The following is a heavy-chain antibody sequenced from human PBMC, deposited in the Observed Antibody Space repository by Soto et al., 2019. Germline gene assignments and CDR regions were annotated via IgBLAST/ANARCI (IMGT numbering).Heavy chain of an antibody. J-gene: IGHJ4*02. V-gene: IGHV3-23*01. CDR1: GFTFSSYA. Sequence: GGSLRLSCAASGFTFSSYAMSWVRQAPGKGLEWVSAISGSGGSTYYADSVKGRFTISRDNSKNTLYLQMNSLRAEDTAVYYCAKDLLNYDILTGYSNSDYWGQGTLVTVSS. CDR3: AKDLLNYDILTGYSNSDY. CDR2: ISGSGGST. D-gene: IGHD3-9*01.